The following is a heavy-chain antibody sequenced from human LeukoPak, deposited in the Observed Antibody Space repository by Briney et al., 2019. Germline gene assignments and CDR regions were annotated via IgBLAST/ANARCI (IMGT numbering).Heavy chain of an antibody. V-gene: IGHV3-30*02. CDR3: AKDLRYATDY. CDR1: GFTFSSYG. J-gene: IGHJ4*02. Sequence: GWSLRLSCAASGFTFSSYGMHWVRQAPGKGLEWVAFIRYDGSNKYYADSVKGRFTISRDNSKNTLYLQMNNLRTEDTAVYSCAKDLRYATDYWGQGTLVIVSS. D-gene: IGHD5-12*01. CDR2: IRYDGSNK.